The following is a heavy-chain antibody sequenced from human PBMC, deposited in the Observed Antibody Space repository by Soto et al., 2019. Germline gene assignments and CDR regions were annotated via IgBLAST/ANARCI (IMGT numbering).Heavy chain of an antibody. Sequence: QVQLVESGGGVAQLGRSLRLSCTVSGFTFSGHARHWARQAPGKGLEWVTQIWYDGSNKYYAESVKGRFTISRDNSKNTLYLQMNSLRVEDTAVYYCARDGQGLAPYALDVWGQGTSVTVSS. D-gene: IGHD6-19*01. CDR3: ARDGQGLAPYALDV. J-gene: IGHJ6*02. CDR2: IWYDGSNK. V-gene: IGHV3-33*01. CDR1: GFTFSGHA.